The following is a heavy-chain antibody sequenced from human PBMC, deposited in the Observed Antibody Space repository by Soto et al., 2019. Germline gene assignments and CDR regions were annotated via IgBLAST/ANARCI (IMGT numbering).Heavy chain of an antibody. J-gene: IGHJ4*02. D-gene: IGHD3-16*02. CDR2: ISGSGDRT. V-gene: IGHV3-23*01. Sequence: EVQLLESGGGWVQPGGSLXXSCAXXGIXXXNXPMSWVRQAPGKGLDWVSGISGSGDRTYYADSAKGRFSISKDISKNSLSLQLDSLAVEDTAIYFCVKDDGGYPSTAPHWGQGTLVTVSS. CDR3: VKDDGGYPSTAPH. CDR1: GIXXXNXP.